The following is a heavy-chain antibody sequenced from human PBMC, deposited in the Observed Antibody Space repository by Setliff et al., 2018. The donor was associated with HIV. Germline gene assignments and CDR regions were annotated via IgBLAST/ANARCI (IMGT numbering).Heavy chain of an antibody. CDR3: ACGAAAGTDYYYYYYMDV. D-gene: IGHD6-13*01. J-gene: IGHJ6*03. CDR2: IYYSGST. Sequence: SETLSLTCTVSGGSISSSSYYWGWIRQPPGKGLEWIGSIYYSGSTYYNPSLKSRVTMSVDTSKNQFSLKLSSVTAADTAVYYCACGAAAGTDYYYYYYMDVWGKGTTVTVS. V-gene: IGHV4-39*01. CDR1: GGSISSSSYY.